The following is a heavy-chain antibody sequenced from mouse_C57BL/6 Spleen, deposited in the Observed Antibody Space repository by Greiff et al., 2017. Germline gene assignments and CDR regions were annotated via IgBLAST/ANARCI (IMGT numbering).Heavy chain of an antibody. J-gene: IGHJ4*01. D-gene: IGHD2-2*01. CDR3: TRRIGLRRGGMDY. V-gene: IGHV1-15*01. Sequence: VQLQQSGAELVRPGASVTLSCTASGYTFTDYEMHWVKQTPVHGLEWIGAIDPETGGTAYNQKFKGKAILTADKSSSTAYMELRSLTSEDSAVYYCTRRIGLRRGGMDYWGQGTSVTVSS. CDR2: IDPETGGT. CDR1: GYTFTDYE.